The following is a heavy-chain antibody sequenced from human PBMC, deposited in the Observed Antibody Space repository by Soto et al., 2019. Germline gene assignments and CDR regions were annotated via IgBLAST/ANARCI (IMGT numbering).Heavy chain of an antibody. Sequence: QVQLVQSGAEVKKPGSSVKVSCKASGGTFSSYTISWVRQAPGQGLEWMGRIIPILGIANYAQKFQGRVTITADKSTSTAYTELSSLRSEDTAVYYCARDQGDGYNSLDYWGQGTLVTVSS. D-gene: IGHD5-12*01. CDR1: GGTFSSYT. CDR3: ARDQGDGYNSLDY. J-gene: IGHJ4*02. V-gene: IGHV1-69*08. CDR2: IIPILGIA.